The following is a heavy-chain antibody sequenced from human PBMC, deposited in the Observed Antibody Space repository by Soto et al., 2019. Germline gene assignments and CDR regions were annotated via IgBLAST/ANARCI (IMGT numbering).Heavy chain of an antibody. D-gene: IGHD2-2*01. CDR1: GGTLSNYG. J-gene: IGHJ4*02. CDR2: ILPVFGTS. V-gene: IGHV1-69*12. CDR3: AREPSRYQSYYFDY. Sequence: QLHLVQSGSEVKKPGSSVRVSCKTSGGTLSNYGLSWVRLAPGQGLEWMGGILPVFGTSNYAQKFQDRLTITADEYTNTAYMDLTSLTSDDTAVYYCAREPSRYQSYYFDYWCQGTMVTVSS.